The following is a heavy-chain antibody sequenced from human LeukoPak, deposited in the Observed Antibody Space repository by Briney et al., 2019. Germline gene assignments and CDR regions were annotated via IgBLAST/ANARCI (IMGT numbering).Heavy chain of an antibody. CDR1: GFTFNRCW. J-gene: IGHJ4*02. D-gene: IGHD1-26*01. CDR3: AREASRRESGTYYALFDY. CDR2: ISGSSSYI. V-gene: IGHV3-21*01. Sequence: GGSLRLSCVVSGFTFNRCWMNWVRQAPGKGLEWVSSISGSSSYIYYADSMKGRFTISRDNAKNSLYLQMNSLRAEDTAVYYCAREASRRESGTYYALFDYWGQGTLVTVSS.